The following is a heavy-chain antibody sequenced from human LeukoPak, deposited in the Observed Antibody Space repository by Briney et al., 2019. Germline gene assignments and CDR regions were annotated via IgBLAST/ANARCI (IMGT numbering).Heavy chain of an antibody. CDR2: ISWDSDSI. V-gene: IGHV3-9*03. Sequence: PGGSLRLSCAASGFIFDDYAMHWVRQAPGKGLEWVSGISWDSDSIDYADSVKGRFTISRDSAKNSLYLQMNSLRAEDMALYYCAKGGGGRLIYYYYMDVWGKGTTVTVSS. D-gene: IGHD3-16*01. CDR3: AKGGGGRLIYYYYMDV. J-gene: IGHJ6*03. CDR1: GFIFDDYA.